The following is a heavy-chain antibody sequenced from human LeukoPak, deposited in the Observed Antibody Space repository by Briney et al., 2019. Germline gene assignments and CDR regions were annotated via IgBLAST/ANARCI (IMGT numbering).Heavy chain of an antibody. CDR1: GYTFTSYW. J-gene: IGHJ4*02. CDR2: IYPGDSDT. Sequence: ASVKVSCKASGYTFTSYWIGWVRQMPGKGLEWMGIIYPGDSDTRYSPSFQGQVTISADKSISTAYLQWSSLKASDTAMYYCARTNGDYVLYYFDYWGQGTLVTVSS. D-gene: IGHD4-17*01. V-gene: IGHV5-51*01. CDR3: ARTNGDYVLYYFDY.